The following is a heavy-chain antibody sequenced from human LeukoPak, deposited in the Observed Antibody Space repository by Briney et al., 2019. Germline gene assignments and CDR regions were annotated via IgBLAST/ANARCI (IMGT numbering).Heavy chain of an antibody. CDR1: GFTFSNSA. D-gene: IGHD6-19*01. CDR3: AKGIYSSGWSYFDY. J-gene: IGHJ4*01. Sequence: SGGSLRLSCAASGFTFSNSAMSWVRQAPGKGLEWVSTLSGSGITTYYADSVKGRFTISRDNSKNTLYLQMNSLRADDTAVYYCAKGIYSSGWSYFDYWGHGTLVTVSS. CDR2: LSGSGITT. V-gene: IGHV3-23*01.